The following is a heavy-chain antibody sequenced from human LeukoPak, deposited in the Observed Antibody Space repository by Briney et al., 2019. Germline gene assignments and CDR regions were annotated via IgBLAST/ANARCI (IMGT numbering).Heavy chain of an antibody. CDR1: GFAFGSYA. V-gene: IGHV3-23*01. CDR3: AKGYGMDV. Sequence: GGSLRLSCAASGFAFGSYAMNWVRQAPGEGLEWVSASTSGGNIYYADSVKGRFTISRDNSKNTLYLQMNSLRAEDTALYYCAKGYGMDVWGQGTTVTVSS. J-gene: IGHJ6*02. CDR2: STSGGNI.